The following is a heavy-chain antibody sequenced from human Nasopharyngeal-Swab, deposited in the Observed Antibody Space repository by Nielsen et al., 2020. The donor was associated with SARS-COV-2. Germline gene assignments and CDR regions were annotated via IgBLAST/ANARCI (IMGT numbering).Heavy chain of an antibody. CDR1: GFTFSSYE. CDR3: ARDYCSSTSCYDY. Sequence: GESLKISCAASGFTFSSYEMNWVRQAPGKGLEWVSYISSNGSTRYYADSVKGRFTISRDNAKNSLYLQMNSLRAEDKAVYYCARDYCSSTSCYDYWGQGTLVTVSS. V-gene: IGHV3-48*03. D-gene: IGHD2-2*01. CDR2: ISSNGSTR. J-gene: IGHJ4*02.